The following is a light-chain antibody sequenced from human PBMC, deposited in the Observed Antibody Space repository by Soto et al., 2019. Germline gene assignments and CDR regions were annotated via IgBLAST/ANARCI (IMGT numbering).Light chain of an antibody. CDR2: GAS. V-gene: IGKV3-20*01. J-gene: IGKJ4*01. CDR3: QQYGRSIT. Sequence: EIVLTQSPGTLSLSPGVRATLSCRASQSVSSNYLAWYQQKPGQAPRLLIYGASSRATGVPDRFSGSGSGTDFTLTISRLEPEDFAVYYCQQYGRSITFGGGTKVEIK. CDR1: QSVSSNY.